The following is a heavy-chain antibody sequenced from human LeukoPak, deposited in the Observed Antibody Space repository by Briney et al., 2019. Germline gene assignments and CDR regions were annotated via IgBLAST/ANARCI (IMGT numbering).Heavy chain of an antibody. CDR3: ARDRGYYFDY. V-gene: IGHV3-21*06. J-gene: IGHJ4*02. D-gene: IGHD5-24*01. CDR2: ISSDITYI. CDR1: GFIFSPYT. Sequence: GGSLRLSCAASGFIFSPYTMNWVRQAPGKGLEWVSSISSDITYIFYADSVKGRFTVSKDNAKNSLYLQMSSLRAEDTAVYYCARDRGYYFDYWGQGILVTVS.